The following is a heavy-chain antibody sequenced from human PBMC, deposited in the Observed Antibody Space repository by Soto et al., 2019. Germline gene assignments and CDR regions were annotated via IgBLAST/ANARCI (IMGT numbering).Heavy chain of an antibody. D-gene: IGHD3-10*01. CDR2: MNEDGGTT. CDR1: GFTFSSYW. CDR3: ARDLSGRADV. V-gene: IGHV3-74*01. J-gene: IGHJ6*02. Sequence: GGSLRLSCAASGFTFSSYWMHWVRQAPGKGLVWVSRMNEDGGTTDYADSVKGRFTISRDNAKNTLYLQMNRLRVEDTAVYYCARDLSGRADVWGQGTTVTVSS.